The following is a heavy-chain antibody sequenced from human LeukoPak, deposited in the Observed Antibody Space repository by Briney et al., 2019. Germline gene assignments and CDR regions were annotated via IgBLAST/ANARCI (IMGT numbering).Heavy chain of an antibody. D-gene: IGHD1-26*01. V-gene: IGHV1-46*01. CDR1: GYTFTSYY. CDR3: ARDHGFSGGSYFDTFDI. Sequence: ASVKVSCKASGYTFTSYYMHWVRQAPGQGLEWMGIINPSGGSTSYAQKFQGRVTMTTDTSTSTAYMELRSLTSDDTAVYYCARDHGFSGGSYFDTFDIWGRGTMVTVSS. J-gene: IGHJ3*02. CDR2: INPSGGST.